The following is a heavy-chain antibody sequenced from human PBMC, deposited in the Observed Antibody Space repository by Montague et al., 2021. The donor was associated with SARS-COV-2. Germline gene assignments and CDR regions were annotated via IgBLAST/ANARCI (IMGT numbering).Heavy chain of an antibody. J-gene: IGHJ4*02. V-gene: IGHV4-4*07. CDR3: ARTPTRPLSLDS. CDR2: VTTSGTT. CDR1: GASITGFS. D-gene: IGHD6-6*01. Sequence: SETLSLTCAVSGASITGFSWSWVRQPAGKGLEWIGLVTTSGTTNYSPSLRIRVTMSVDTSKNQFSLNLNSVTAADTAIYYCARTPTRPLSLDSWGQGTLVTVSS.